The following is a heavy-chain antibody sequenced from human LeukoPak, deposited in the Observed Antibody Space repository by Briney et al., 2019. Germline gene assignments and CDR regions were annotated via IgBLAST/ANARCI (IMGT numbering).Heavy chain of an antibody. J-gene: IGHJ4*02. V-gene: IGHV1-8*03. CDR2: MNVNSGNT. Sequence: AASVKVSCKASGYTFITYDINWVRQATGQGLEWMGWMNVNSGNTGYAQNFQGRLTITRNTSISTAYMELSSLRSEDTAVYYCARVGIWGPMYYFDYWGQGTLVTVST. D-gene: IGHD7-27*01. CDR3: ARVGIWGPMYYFDY. CDR1: GYTFITYD.